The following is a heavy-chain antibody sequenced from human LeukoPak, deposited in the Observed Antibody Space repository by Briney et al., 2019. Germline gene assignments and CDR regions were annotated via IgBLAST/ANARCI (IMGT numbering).Heavy chain of an antibody. J-gene: IGHJ4*02. CDR2: ISAYNGNT. CDR3: ASHVAGPYYFDY. V-gene: IGHV1-18*01. D-gene: IGHD6-19*01. CDR1: GGTFSSYA. Sequence: ASVKVSCKASGGTFSSYAISWVRQAPGQGLERMGWISAYNGNTNYAQKLQGRVTMTTDTSTSTAYMELRNLRSDDTAVYYCASHVAGPYYFDYWGQGTLVTVSS.